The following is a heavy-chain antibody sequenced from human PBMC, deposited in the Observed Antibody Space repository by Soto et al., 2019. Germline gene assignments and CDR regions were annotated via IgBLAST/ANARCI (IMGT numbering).Heavy chain of an antibody. CDR3: AREGGESSDGLYYFDP. CDR2: IYYSGNT. CDR1: GGSTSSDNY. J-gene: IGHJ4*02. Sequence: SETLSLTCTVSGGSTSSDNYWSWIRQPPGKGLEWIGHIYYSGNTDYNPSLKSRLAISIDTSKNQFSLKLSSVTAADTAVYFCAREGGESSDGLYYFDPWGQGSLVNVS. V-gene: IGHV4-30-4*01. D-gene: IGHD3-16*01.